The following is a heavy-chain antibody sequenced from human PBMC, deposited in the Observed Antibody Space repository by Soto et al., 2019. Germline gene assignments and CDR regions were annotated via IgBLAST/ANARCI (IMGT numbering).Heavy chain of an antibody. V-gene: IGHV2-70*01. CDR1: GFSLSTSGMC. D-gene: IGHD3-22*01. CDR2: IDWDDDK. CDR3: ARISRQRMIVGRGYYYYGMDV. J-gene: IGHJ6*02. Sequence: SGPTLVNPTQTLTLTCTFSGFSLSTSGMCESWIRQPPGKALEWLALIDWDDDKYYSTSLKTRLTISKDTSKNQVVLTMTNMDPVDTATYYCARISRQRMIVGRGYYYYGMDVWGQGTTVTVSS.